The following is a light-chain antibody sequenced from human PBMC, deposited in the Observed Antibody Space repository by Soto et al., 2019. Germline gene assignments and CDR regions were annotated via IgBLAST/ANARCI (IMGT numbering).Light chain of an antibody. CDR3: QSYDSSLSGVV. V-gene: IGLV1-40*01. J-gene: IGLJ3*02. CDR1: SSNIGRNI. Sequence: QSALTQPPSASGTPGQRVTIYCSGSSSNIGRNIVLWYQQVPGTAPKFLIYGDSNRPSGVPERFSGSKSGTSASLAITGLQAEDEADYYCQSYDSSLSGVVFGGGTKVTVL. CDR2: GDS.